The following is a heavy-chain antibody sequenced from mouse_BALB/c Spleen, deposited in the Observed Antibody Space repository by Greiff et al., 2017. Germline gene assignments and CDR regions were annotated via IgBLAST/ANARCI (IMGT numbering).Heavy chain of an antibody. V-gene: IGHV6-6*02. CDR3: TRDYGHDAMDY. J-gene: IGHJ4*01. CDR1: GFTFSNYW. D-gene: IGHD1-2*01. CDR2: IRLKSNNYAT. Sequence: EVKLVESGGGLVQPGGSMKLSCVASGFTFSNYWMNWVRQSPEKGLEWVAEIRLKSNNYATHYAESVKGRFTISRDDSKSSVYLQMNNLRAEDTGIYYCTRDYGHDAMDYWGQGTSVTVSS.